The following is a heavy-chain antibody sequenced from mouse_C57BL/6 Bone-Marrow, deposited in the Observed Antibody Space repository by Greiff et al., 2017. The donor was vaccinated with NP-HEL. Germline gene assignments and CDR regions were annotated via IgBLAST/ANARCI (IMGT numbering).Heavy chain of an antibody. CDR1: GYAFSSSW. D-gene: IGHD1-1*01. CDR2: IYPGDGDT. Sequence: VKLQESGPELVKPGASVKISCKASGYAFSSSWMNWVKQRPGKGLEWIGRIYPGDGDTNYNGKFKGKATLTADKSSSTAYMQLSSLTSEDSAVYFCALITTVVEGYWGQGTTLTVSS. V-gene: IGHV1-82*01. J-gene: IGHJ2*01. CDR3: ALITTVVEGY.